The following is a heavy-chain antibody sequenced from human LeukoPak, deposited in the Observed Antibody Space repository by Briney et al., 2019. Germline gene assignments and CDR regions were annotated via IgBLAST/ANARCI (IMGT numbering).Heavy chain of an antibody. CDR3: ARDRATPGWGNWYFDL. CDR2: ISSSGSYI. V-gene: IGHV3-21*01. Sequence: GGSLGLSCAASGFTFSSYSMNWVRQAPGKGLEWVSSISSSGSYIYYADSLKGRFTISRDNAENSLYLQMNSLRAEDTAVYFCARDRATPGWGNWYFDLWGRGTLVTVSS. J-gene: IGHJ2*01. CDR1: GFTFSSYS. D-gene: IGHD6-19*01.